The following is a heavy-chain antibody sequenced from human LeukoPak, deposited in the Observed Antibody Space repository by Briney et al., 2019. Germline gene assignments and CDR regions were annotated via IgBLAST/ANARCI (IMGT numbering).Heavy chain of an antibody. D-gene: IGHD3-10*02. Sequence: SENLSQICSVSCGYVSSGSYYWSWIRQPPGKGLEWLGYIYYSGSTNYNPSLKSRVTISVDTSNNQFSLKLSSVTAADTAVYYCARVFYSVSWRFFDYWGQGTLGTVSS. CDR3: ARVFYSVSWRFFDY. CDR1: CGYVSSGSYY. J-gene: IGHJ4*02. CDR2: IYYSGST. V-gene: IGHV4-61*01.